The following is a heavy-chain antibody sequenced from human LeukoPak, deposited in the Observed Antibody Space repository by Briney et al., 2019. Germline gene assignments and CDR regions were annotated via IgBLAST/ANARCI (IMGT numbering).Heavy chain of an antibody. J-gene: IGHJ4*02. CDR3: ATWEPRGYYFDY. V-gene: IGHV4-61*02. Sequence: PSETLSLTCTVSGGSISSGSYYWSWIRQPAGKGLEWIGRIYTSGSTNYNPSLKSRVTISVDTSKNQFSLKLSSVTAADTAVYYCATWEPRGYYFDYRGQGTLVTVSS. D-gene: IGHD1-26*01. CDR2: IYTSGST. CDR1: GGSISSGSYY.